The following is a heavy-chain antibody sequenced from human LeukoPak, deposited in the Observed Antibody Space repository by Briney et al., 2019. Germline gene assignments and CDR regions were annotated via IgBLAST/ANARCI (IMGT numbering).Heavy chain of an antibody. Sequence: LETLSLTCTVSGGSISSYYWSWIRQPAGKGLEWIGRIYTSGSTSYNPSLESRVTMSVDTSENRFSLKLSSVTAADTAVYYCSRRVAARPSYFQHWGQGTLVTVSS. V-gene: IGHV4-4*07. D-gene: IGHD6-6*01. J-gene: IGHJ1*01. CDR3: SRRVAARPSYFQH. CDR1: GGSISSYY. CDR2: IYTSGST.